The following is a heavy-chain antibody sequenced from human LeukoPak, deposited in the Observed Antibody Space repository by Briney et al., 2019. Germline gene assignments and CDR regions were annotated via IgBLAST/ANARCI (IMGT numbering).Heavy chain of an antibody. CDR3: ARLYCSGGSCFDY. CDR1: GGTFSSYA. J-gene: IGHJ4*02. CDR2: IIPIFGTA. V-gene: IGHV1-69*13. Sequence: SVKVSCKASGGTFSSYAISWVRQAPGQGLEWMRGIIPIFGTANYAQKFQGRVTITADESTSTAYMELSSLRSEDTAVYYCARLYCSGGSCFDYWGQGTLVTVSS. D-gene: IGHD2-15*01.